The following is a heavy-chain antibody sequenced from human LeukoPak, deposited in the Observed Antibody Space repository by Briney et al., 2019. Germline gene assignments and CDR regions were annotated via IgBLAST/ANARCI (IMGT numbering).Heavy chain of an antibody. V-gene: IGHV3-23*01. CDR3: AKFSGSYSSPFDY. Sequence: GGSLGLSCAASGFTFSSYAMSWVRQAPGKGLEWVSAISGSGGSTYYADSVKGRFTISRDNSKNTLYLQMNSLRAEDTAVYYCAKFSGSYSSPFDYWGQGTLVTVSS. D-gene: IGHD1-26*01. CDR1: GFTFSSYA. J-gene: IGHJ4*02. CDR2: ISGSGGST.